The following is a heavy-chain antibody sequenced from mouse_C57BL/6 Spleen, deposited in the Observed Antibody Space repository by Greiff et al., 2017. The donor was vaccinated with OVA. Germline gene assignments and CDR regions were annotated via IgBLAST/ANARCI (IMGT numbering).Heavy chain of an antibody. J-gene: IGHJ2*01. Sequence: EVMLVESGEGLVKPGGSLKLSCAASGFTFSSYAMSWVRQTPEKRLEWVAYISSGGDYIYYADTVKGRFPISRDNARNTLYLQMSSLKSEDTAMYYCTRHDGYSFDYWGQGTTLTVSS. D-gene: IGHD2-3*01. CDR1: GFTFSSYA. V-gene: IGHV5S21*01. CDR3: TRHDGYSFDY. CDR2: ISSGGDYI.